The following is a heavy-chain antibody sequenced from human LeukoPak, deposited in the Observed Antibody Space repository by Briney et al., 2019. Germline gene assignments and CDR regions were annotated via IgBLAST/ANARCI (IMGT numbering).Heavy chain of an antibody. J-gene: IGHJ4*02. V-gene: IGHV1-24*01. D-gene: IGHD4-17*01. CDR2: FDPEDGET. CDR1: GYTLTELS. Sequence: ASVKVSCKVSGYTLTELSMHWVRQAPGKGVEWMGGFDPEDGETIYAQKFQGRVTMTEDTSTDTAYMELSSLRSEDTAVYYCATLRRTVTTTFFDYWGQGTLVTVSS. CDR3: ATLRRTVTTTFFDY.